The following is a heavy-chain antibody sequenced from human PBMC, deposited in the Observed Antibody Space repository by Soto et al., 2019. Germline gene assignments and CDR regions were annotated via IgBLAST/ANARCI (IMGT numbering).Heavy chain of an antibody. CDR3: ARGLGSSSSFDYYGMDV. Sequence: GGSLRLSCAASGFTFSSYGMHWVRQAPGKGLEWVAVIWYDGSNKYYADSVKGRFTISRDNSKNTLYLQMNSLRAEDTAVYYCARGLGSSSSFDYYGMDVWGQGTTVTVSS. CDR1: GFTFSSYG. V-gene: IGHV3-33*01. CDR2: IWYDGSNK. D-gene: IGHD6-6*01. J-gene: IGHJ6*02.